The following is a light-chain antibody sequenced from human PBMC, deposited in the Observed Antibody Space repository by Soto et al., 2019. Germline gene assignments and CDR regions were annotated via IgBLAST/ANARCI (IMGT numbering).Light chain of an antibody. J-gene: IGKJ1*01. CDR2: GAS. Sequence: EIVMTQSPDTLSVSPGERATLSCRASQSVRSNLAWYQQKPAQAPRLLIYGASTRATGTPARFSGSGSGTEFTLTISSLQSEDFAVYYCQQYNNWPPWTFGQGTKVDIK. V-gene: IGKV3-15*01. CDR3: QQYNNWPPWT. CDR1: QSVRSN.